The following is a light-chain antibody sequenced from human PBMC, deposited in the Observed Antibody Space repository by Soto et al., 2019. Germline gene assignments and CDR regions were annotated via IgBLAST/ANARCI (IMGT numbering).Light chain of an antibody. CDR3: QQGSNWPT. CDR1: QSVSSY. J-gene: IGKJ1*01. CDR2: DAS. Sequence: EIVLTQSPATLSLSPGERATRSCRASQSVSSYLAWYQQKPGQAPRLLIYDASNRATGIPARFSGSGSGTDFTLTISSLEPEDFAVYYCQQGSNWPTFGQGTKVEIK. V-gene: IGKV3-11*01.